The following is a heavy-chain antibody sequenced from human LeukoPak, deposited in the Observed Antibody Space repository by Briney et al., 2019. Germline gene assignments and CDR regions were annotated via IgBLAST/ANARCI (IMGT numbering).Heavy chain of an antibody. V-gene: IGHV1-69*13. CDR1: GGTFSSYA. Sequence: GASVKVSCKASGGTFSSYAISWVRQAPGQGLEWMGGIIPIFGTANYAQKFQGRVTITADESTSTAYMELSSLRSEDTAVYYCARETSFRYYDFWSGWDYWGQGTLVTVSS. CDR2: IIPIFGTA. D-gene: IGHD3-3*01. CDR3: ARETSFRYYDFWSGWDY. J-gene: IGHJ4*02.